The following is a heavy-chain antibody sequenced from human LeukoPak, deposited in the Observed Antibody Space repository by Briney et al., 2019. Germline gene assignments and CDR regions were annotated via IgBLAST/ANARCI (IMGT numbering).Heavy chain of an antibody. CDR2: INPSGGST. J-gene: IGHJ4*02. Sequence: ASVKVSCKASGYTFTSYDMHWVRQAPGQGLEWMGIINPSGGSTSYAQKFQGRVTMTRDMSTNTAYMELRSLRSDDTAVYYCAGSLGYCTSNVCYLKYWGQGTLVTVSS. D-gene: IGHD2-8*01. CDR3: AGSLGYCTSNVCYLKY. V-gene: IGHV1-46*01. CDR1: GYTFTSYD.